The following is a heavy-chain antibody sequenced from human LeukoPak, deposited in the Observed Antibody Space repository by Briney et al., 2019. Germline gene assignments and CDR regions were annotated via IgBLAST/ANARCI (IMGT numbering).Heavy chain of an antibody. CDR1: GGSFSGYY. J-gene: IGHJ2*01. CDR2: INHSGST. V-gene: IGHV4-34*01. CDR3: ARRRWYFDL. Sequence: SETLSLTCAVYGGSFSGYYWSWIRQPPGKGLEWVGEINHSGSTNYNPSLKSRVTISVDTPKNQFSLKLSSVTAADTAVYYCARRRWYFDLWGRGTLVTVSS.